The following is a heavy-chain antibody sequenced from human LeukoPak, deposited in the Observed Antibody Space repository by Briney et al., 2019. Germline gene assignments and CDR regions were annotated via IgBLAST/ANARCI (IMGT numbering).Heavy chain of an antibody. CDR3: ARHSFSSGWKSFDY. V-gene: IGHV4-39*01. J-gene: IGHJ4*02. CDR2: IYYSGST. D-gene: IGHD6-19*01. Sequence: SETLSLTCTVSGGSISSSSDYWGWIRQPPGKGLKWIGSIYYSGSTYYNPSLKSRVTISVDTSKNQFSLKLSSVTAADTAVYSCARHSFSSGWKSFDYWGQGTLVTVSS. CDR1: GGSISSSSDY.